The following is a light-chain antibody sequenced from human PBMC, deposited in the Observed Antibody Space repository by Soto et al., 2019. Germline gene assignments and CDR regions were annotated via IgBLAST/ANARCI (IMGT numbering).Light chain of an antibody. Sequence: QSVLAQPASVSGSPGQSITISCTGASGYVGTYSLVSWYQQHPGKAPKVVIYEGHKRPSGVPDRFSGCTSVNTASLTISGLQTDDEADYYCCLYVGATTDVFGTGTKLTVL. CDR1: SGYVGTYSL. CDR3: CLYVGATTDV. J-gene: IGLJ1*01. CDR2: EGH. V-gene: IGLV2-23*01.